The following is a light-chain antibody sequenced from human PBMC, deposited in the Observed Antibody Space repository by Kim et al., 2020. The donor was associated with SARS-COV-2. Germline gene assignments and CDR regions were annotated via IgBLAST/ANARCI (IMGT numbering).Light chain of an antibody. Sequence: LSPGETATLSCRASQSVSSSYLAWYQQKPGQAPRLLIYGVSSRATGIPDRFSGGGSGTDFTLTISRLEPEDFAVYYCHQYGSSPTTFGQGTKLEI. V-gene: IGKV3-20*01. CDR1: QSVSSSY. CDR3: HQYGSSPTT. CDR2: GVS. J-gene: IGKJ2*01.